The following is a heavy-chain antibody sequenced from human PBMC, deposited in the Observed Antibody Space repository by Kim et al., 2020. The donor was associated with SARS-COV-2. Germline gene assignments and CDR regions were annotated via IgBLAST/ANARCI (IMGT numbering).Heavy chain of an antibody. CDR1: GYIFTSYG. Sequence: ASVKVSCKASGYIFTSYGISWVRQAPGQGLEWMGWISGYNGNTNYAQKFQGRVTMTTETSTSTAYMELRSLRSDDTALYFCARGVHYVGPHSFDIWGQGTMVTVSS. V-gene: IGHV1-18*04. CDR3: ARGVHYVGPHSFDI. CDR2: ISGYNGNT. J-gene: IGHJ3*02. D-gene: IGHD1-1*01.